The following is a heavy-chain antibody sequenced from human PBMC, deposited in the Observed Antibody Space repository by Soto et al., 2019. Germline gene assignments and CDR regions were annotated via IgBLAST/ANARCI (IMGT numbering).Heavy chain of an antibody. CDR3: ARQRTTVVTQAYFDH. Sequence: XGTLSLTCIVSGESLSSNTYYVGWIRQPPGKGLEWIGGIYYSGRTYYNPYFKSRVTISIDTSKNQFSLKLSSVTATDTAVYYCARQRTTVVTQAYFDHWGQGALVPACS. V-gene: IGHV4-39*01. CDR1: GESLSSNTYY. D-gene: IGHD2-21*02. CDR2: IYYSGRT. J-gene: IGHJ4*02.